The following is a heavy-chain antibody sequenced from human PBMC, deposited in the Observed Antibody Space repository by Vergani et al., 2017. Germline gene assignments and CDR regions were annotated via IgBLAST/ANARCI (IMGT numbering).Heavy chain of an antibody. J-gene: IGHJ4*02. CDR3: AKDLSVVEAADDF. V-gene: IGHV3-23*04. Sequence: VQLVESGGGVVQPGRSLRLSCAASGFSFTSYGMHWVRQPPGKGLEWVSSISSSDSRTYYADSVRGRVTISRDNSKNTVYLQMDDLRAEDTAVYYCAKDLSVVEAADDFRGQGTLVTVSS. CDR1: GFSFTSYG. D-gene: IGHD6-13*01. CDR2: ISSSDSRT.